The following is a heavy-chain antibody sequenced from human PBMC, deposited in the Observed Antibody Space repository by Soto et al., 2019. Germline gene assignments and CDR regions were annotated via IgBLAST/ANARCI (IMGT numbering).Heavy chain of an antibody. CDR2: IYPGDSDT. V-gene: IGHV5-51*01. D-gene: IGHD6-13*01. CDR3: ARGPTVYSSSWYRSWLNWFDP. Sequence: PGESLKISCKGSGYSFTSYWIGWVRQMPGKGLEWMGIIYPGDSDTRYSPSFQGQVTISADKSISTAYLQWSSLKASDTAMYYCARGPTVYSSSWYRSWLNWFDPWGQGTLVTVSS. CDR1: GYSFTSYW. J-gene: IGHJ5*02.